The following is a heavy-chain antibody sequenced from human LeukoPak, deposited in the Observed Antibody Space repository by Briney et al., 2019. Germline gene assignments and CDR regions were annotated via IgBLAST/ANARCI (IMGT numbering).Heavy chain of an antibody. CDR2: DGSGK. D-gene: IGHD3-10*01. CDR1: GFTFTTYP. V-gene: IGHV3-30*04. J-gene: IGHJ4*02. Sequence: PGRSPRLSCAASGFTFTTYPMHWVRQSPGKGLEWVAVDGSGKYYTDSVKGRFTISRDNSRNTLYLQMNSLRAEDTAVYYCAREWADSYSSGSHYCFDYWGQGTLVTVS. CDR3: AREWADSYSSGSHYCFDY.